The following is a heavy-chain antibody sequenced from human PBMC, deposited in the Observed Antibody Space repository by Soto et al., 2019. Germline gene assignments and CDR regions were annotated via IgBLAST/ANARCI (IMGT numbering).Heavy chain of an antibody. CDR2: IWYDGSNK. CDR1: GFTFSSYG. Sequence: QVQLVESGGGVVQPGRSLRLSCAASGFTFSSYGMHWVRQAPGKGLEWVAVIWYDGSNKYYADSVKGRFTISRDNSKNTLYLQMISLRAEDTAVYYCARDGGIAVAGSYGMDVWGQGTTVTVSS. V-gene: IGHV3-33*01. CDR3: ARDGGIAVAGSYGMDV. D-gene: IGHD6-19*01. J-gene: IGHJ6*02.